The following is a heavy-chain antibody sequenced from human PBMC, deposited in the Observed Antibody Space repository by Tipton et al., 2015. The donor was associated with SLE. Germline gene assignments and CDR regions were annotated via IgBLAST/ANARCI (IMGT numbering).Heavy chain of an antibody. V-gene: IGHV3-21*01. J-gene: IGHJ4*02. CDR1: GFTFSSYS. D-gene: IGHD6-19*01. Sequence: GSLRLSCAASGFTFSSYSMNWVRQAPGKGLEWVSSISSSSSYIYYADSVKGRFTISRDNAKNSLYLQMNSLRAEDTAVYYCAREGIIRWLGVNGFYWGQGTLVTVSS. CDR2: ISSSSSYI. CDR3: AREGIIRWLGVNGFY.